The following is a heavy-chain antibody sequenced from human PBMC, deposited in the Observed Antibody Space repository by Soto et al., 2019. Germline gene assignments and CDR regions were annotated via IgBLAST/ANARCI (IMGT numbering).Heavy chain of an antibody. D-gene: IGHD6-19*01. Sequence: QVQLVQSGAEVKKPGSSVKVSCKASGGTFSSYAISWVRQAPGQGLEWMGGIIPIFGTANYAQKFQGRVTIPADESTSTAYMELSSLRSEDTAVYYCAFGTHSSGGYDSYYFDYWGQGTLVTVSS. CDR2: IIPIFGTA. CDR1: GGTFSSYA. V-gene: IGHV1-69*12. J-gene: IGHJ4*02. CDR3: AFGTHSSGGYDSYYFDY.